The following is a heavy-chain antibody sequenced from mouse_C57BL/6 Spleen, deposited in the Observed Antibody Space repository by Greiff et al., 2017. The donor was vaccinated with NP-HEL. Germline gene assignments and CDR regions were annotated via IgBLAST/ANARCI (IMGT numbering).Heavy chain of an antibody. CDR3: ARIYYYPKSYFDY. CDR1: GFTFSSYT. Sequence: EVHLVESGGGLVKPGGSLKLSCAASGFTFSSYTMSWVRQTPEKRLEWVATISGGGGNTYYPDSVKGRFPISRDNAKNTLYLQMSSLRSEDTALYYCARIYYYPKSYFDYWGQGTTLTVSS. J-gene: IGHJ2*01. CDR2: ISGGGGNT. D-gene: IGHD1-1*01. V-gene: IGHV5-9*01.